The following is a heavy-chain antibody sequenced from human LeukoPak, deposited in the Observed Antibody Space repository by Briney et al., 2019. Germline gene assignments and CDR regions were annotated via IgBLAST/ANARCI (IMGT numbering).Heavy chain of an antibody. CDR1: GFTFDDYA. V-gene: IGHV3-9*01. CDR2: ISWYSGSI. D-gene: IGHD3-22*01. CDR3: AKDTRMIVTGAFDI. Sequence: QPGRSLRLSCAASGFTFDDYAMHWVRQAPGKGLEWVSGISWYSGSIGYADSVKGRFTISRDNAKNSLYLQMDSLRAEDTALYYCAKDTRMIVTGAFDIWGQGTMVTVSS. J-gene: IGHJ3*02.